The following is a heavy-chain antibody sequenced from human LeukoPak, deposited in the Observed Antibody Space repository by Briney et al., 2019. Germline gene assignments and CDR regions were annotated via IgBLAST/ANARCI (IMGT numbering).Heavy chain of an antibody. J-gene: IGHJ5*02. CDR3: AKDKYSPNINNWFDP. CDR2: ISGSGGST. CDR1: GFTFSSYA. D-gene: IGHD5-18*01. V-gene: IGHV3-23*01. Sequence: GGSLRLSCAASGFTFSSYAMSWVRQAPGKGLEWVSAISGSGGSTYYADSVKGRFTISRDNTKNTLYLQMNSLRAEDTAVYYCAKDKYSPNINNWFDPWGQGTLVTVSS.